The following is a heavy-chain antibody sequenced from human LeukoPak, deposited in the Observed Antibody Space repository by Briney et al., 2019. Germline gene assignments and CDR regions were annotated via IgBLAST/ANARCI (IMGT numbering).Heavy chain of an antibody. V-gene: IGHV4-59*01. D-gene: IGHD3-10*01. Sequence: PSETLSLTCTVSGGSISSYYWSWIRQPPGKGLEWIGYIYYSGSTNYNPSLKSRVTISVDTSKNQFSLKLSSVTAADTAVYYCARDPTGGFGESWGQGTLVTVSS. CDR2: IYYSGST. CDR1: GGSISSYY. CDR3: ARDPTGGFGES. J-gene: IGHJ4*02.